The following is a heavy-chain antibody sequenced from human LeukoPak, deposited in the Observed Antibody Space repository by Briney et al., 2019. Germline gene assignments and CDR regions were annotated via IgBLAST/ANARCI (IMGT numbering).Heavy chain of an antibody. CDR1: GGSISSSSFF. V-gene: IGHV4-39*01. CDR3: ARLSGYSGYHYFDY. CDR2: IYYSGTT. J-gene: IGHJ4*02. D-gene: IGHD5-12*01. Sequence: PSETLSLTCTVSGGSISSSSFFWGWIRQPPGKGLEWIGNIYYSGTTYSSPSLRSRLTISVDTAKNQFSLKLSSVTVADTAVYYCARLSGYSGYHYFDYWGQGTLVTVSS.